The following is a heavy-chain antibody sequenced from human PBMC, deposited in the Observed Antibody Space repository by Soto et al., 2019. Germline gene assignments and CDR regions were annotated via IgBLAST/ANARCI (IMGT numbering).Heavy chain of an antibody. V-gene: IGHV3-33*01. J-gene: IGHJ4*02. CDR2: IWYDGSNK. D-gene: IGHD6-13*01. Sequence: PGGSLRLSCAASGFTFSSYGMHWVRQAPGKGLEWVAVIWYDGSNKYYADSVKGRFTISRDNSKNTLYLQMNSLRAEDTAVYYCARVAAGTFHLDYWGQGTLVTVSS. CDR3: ARVAAGTFHLDY. CDR1: GFTFSSYG.